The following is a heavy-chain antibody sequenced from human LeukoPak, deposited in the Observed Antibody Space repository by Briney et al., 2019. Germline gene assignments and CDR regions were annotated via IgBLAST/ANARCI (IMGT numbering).Heavy chain of an antibody. CDR2: ISSSSSST. V-gene: IGHV3-11*05. D-gene: IGHD1-14*01. J-gene: IGHJ6*02. CDR3: ARDHKRGQTEYNYYGMDV. CDR1: GFTFSDYY. Sequence: PGGSLRLSCVASGFTFSDYYMSWIRQAPGKGLEWISYISSSSSSTNYADSVKGRFTISRDNPKNSLYLLMNSLRAEDTAMYYCARDHKRGQTEYNYYGMDVWGQGTTVTVSS.